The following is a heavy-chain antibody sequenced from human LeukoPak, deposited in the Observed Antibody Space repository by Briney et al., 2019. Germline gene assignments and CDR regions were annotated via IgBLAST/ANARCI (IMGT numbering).Heavy chain of an antibody. CDR3: TRETSSRYFDY. CDR1: GYTLTSYD. CDR2: MNPNSGRT. V-gene: IGHV1-8*01. Sequence: ASVKVSCKASGYTLTSYDINWVRQATGQGLEWMGWMNPNSGRTGCAQNFQGRITITRNTSISTAYMELSSLRSEDTAVYYCTRETSSRYFDYWGQGTLVTVSS. J-gene: IGHJ4*02.